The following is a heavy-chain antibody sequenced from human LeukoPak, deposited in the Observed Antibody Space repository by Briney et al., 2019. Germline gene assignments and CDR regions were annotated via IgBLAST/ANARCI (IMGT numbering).Heavy chain of an antibody. Sequence: GGSLRLSCAASGFTFSSYSMNWVRQAPGKGLEWVSSISSSSTYIYYADSVKGRFTISRDNAKNSLYLQMNNLRAEDTAVYYCARAPGSLFPHWGQGTLVTVSS. CDR1: GFTFSSYS. CDR2: ISSSSTYI. V-gene: IGHV3-21*01. D-gene: IGHD3-10*02. CDR3: ARAPGSLFPH. J-gene: IGHJ4*02.